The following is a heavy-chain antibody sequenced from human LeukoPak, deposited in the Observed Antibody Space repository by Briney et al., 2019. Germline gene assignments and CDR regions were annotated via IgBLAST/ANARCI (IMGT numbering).Heavy chain of an antibody. CDR1: GGSFSGYY. D-gene: IGHD3-10*01. CDR2: INHSGST. CDR3: ARGRVYYGASLDY. Sequence: SETVSLTCAVYGGSFSGYYWSWVRQPPGKGLEWIGEINHSGSTNYNPSLKSRVTISVDTSKNQFSLKLSSVTAADTAVYYCARGRVYYGASLDYWGQGTLVTVSS. J-gene: IGHJ4*02. V-gene: IGHV4-34*01.